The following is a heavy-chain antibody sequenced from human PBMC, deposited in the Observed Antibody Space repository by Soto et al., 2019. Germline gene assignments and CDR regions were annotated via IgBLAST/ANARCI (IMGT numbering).Heavy chain of an antibody. CDR3: ARINGYFDL. V-gene: IGHV4-39*01. D-gene: IGHD3-16*01. CDR1: GGSISSSSYY. CDR2: IYYRGSA. J-gene: IGHJ2*01. Sequence: QLQLQESGPGLVKPSETLSLTCTVSGGSISSSSYYWGWIRQPPGKGLKWIGSIYYRGSAYYNPSIKSRVTISVDTSKNQFALKLSSVTAADTAVYYCARINGYFDLWGRGTLVTVSS.